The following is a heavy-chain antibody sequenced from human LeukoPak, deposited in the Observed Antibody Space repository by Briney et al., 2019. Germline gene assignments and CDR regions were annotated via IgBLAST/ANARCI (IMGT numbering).Heavy chain of an antibody. CDR1: GGSFSNYY. D-gene: IGHD3-10*01. V-gene: IGHV4-34*01. J-gene: IGHJ4*02. CDR3: AGGVTIVRGTSKHFDY. Sequence: SETLSLTCGVYGGSFSNYYWSCIRQSPGKGLEWIGEINHSGSTNYNPSLKSRVTISVDTSKNQFSLNLSSVTAADTAVYYCAGGVTIVRGTSKHFDYWGQGTLVTVSS. CDR2: INHSGST.